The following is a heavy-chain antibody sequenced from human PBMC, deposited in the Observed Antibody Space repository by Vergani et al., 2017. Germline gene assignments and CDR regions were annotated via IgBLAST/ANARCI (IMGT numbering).Heavy chain of an antibody. CDR3: ARAERLQQLDVAWYFDL. J-gene: IGHJ2*01. CDR2: IYYSGST. CDR1: GGSISSYY. Sequence: QVQLQESGPGLVKPSETLSLTCTVSGGSISSYYWSWIRQPPGKGLEWIGYIYYSGSTNYNPSLKSRVTISVDTSKNQFSLKLSSVTAADTAVYYCARAERLQQLDVAWYFDLWGRGTLVTVSS. V-gene: IGHV4-59*01. D-gene: IGHD6-13*01.